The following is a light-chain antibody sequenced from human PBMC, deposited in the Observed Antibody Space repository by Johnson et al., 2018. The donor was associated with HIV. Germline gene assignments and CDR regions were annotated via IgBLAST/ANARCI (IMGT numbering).Light chain of an antibody. J-gene: IGLJ1*01. V-gene: IGLV1-51*02. CDR3: GTWDSSLSAYV. CDR1: SSNIGDNY. CDR2: ENN. Sequence: QSVLTQPPSVSAAPGQKVTISCSGSSSNIGDNYVSWYQQLPGTAPKVLIYENNERPSGIPDRFSGSKSGTSATLGITGLQTGDDADYYCGTWDSSLSAYVSGTGTKVTVL.